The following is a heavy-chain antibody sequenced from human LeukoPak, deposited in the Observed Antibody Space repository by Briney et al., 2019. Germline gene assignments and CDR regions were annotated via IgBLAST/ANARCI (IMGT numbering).Heavy chain of an antibody. Sequence: SETLSLTCTVSGGSISSSSYYWGWIRQPPGKGLEWIGSIYYSGSTYYNPSLKSRVTISVDTSKNQFSLKLSSVTAADTAVYYCARRQWPPRPFDYWGQGTLVTVSS. D-gene: IGHD6-19*01. J-gene: IGHJ4*02. V-gene: IGHV4-39*01. CDR1: GGSISSSSYY. CDR3: ARRQWPPRPFDY. CDR2: IYYSGST.